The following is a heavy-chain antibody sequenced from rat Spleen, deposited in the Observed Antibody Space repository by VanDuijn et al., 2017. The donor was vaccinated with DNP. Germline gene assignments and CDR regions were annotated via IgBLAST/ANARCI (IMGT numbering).Heavy chain of an antibody. D-gene: IGHD1-4*01. CDR3: VRGGSRGGMDD. V-gene: IGHV1-57*01. Sequence: QVQLQQSGAELAKPGSSVKISCKASGYTFTSYAIHWIKQTTGQALEWTGYIAPGNGGIKYNEKFQGKATLTVDKSSNTVYMQLRSLTPVDTAAYYSVRGGSRGGMDDWAQGTSVSVSS. J-gene: IGHJ4*01. CDR2: IAPGNGGI. CDR1: GYTFTSYA.